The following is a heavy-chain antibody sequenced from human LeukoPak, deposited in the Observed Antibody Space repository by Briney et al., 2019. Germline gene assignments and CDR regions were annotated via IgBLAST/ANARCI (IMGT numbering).Heavy chain of an antibody. Sequence: GGSLRLSCAASGFTLSDYYMSWIRQAPGKGLEWVSYISSSGSTIYYADSVKGRFTISRDNAKNSLYLQMNSLRAEDTAVYYCARDIRYCSSTSCYTGYFDYWGQGTLVTVSS. V-gene: IGHV3-11*01. CDR1: GFTLSDYY. J-gene: IGHJ4*02. CDR3: ARDIRYCSSTSCYTGYFDY. CDR2: ISSSGSTI. D-gene: IGHD2-2*02.